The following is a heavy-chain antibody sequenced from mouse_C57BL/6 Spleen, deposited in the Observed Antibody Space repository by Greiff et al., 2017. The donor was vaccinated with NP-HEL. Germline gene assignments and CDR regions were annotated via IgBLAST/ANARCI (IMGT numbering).Heavy chain of an antibody. CDR2: IYPGDGDT. V-gene: IGHV1-82*01. J-gene: IGHJ2*01. D-gene: IGHD1-1*01. CDR3: ARDYGSSIFDY. Sequence: VKLMESGPELVKPGASVKISCKASGYAFSSSWMNWVKQRPGKGLEWIGRIYPGDGDTNYNGKFKGKATLTADKSSSTAYMQLSSLTSEDSAVYFCARDYGSSIFDYWGQGTTLTVSS. CDR1: GYAFSSSW.